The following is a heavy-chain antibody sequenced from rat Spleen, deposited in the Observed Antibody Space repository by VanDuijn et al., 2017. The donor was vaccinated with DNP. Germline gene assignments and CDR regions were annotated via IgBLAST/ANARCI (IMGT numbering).Heavy chain of an antibody. CDR2: MLTDGDT. CDR3: ARDWGTLMVLPFDY. CDR1: GFSLTNYH. D-gene: IGHD1-12*03. V-gene: IGHV2-32*01. Sequence: QVQLKESGPGLVQPSQTLSLTCTVSGFSLTNYHVHWIRQPPGKGLEWMGVMLTDGDTSYNSALRSRLRISRDTSKSQVFLEMSSLQTEDTATYYCARDWGTLMVLPFDYWGRRVMVTVSS. J-gene: IGHJ2*01.